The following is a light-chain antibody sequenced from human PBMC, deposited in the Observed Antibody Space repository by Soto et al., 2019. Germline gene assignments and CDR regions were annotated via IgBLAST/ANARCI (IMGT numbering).Light chain of an antibody. Sequence: QAVLTQPPSVSGPPGRRVTVSCTGSSSNIGAGYDVHWYQQLPGTAPKLLVYGNNNRPSGVPDRFSGSKSGTSASLAITGLQAEDVADYYCQSYDSSLSAPYVFGTGTKVTVL. CDR1: SSNIGAGYD. V-gene: IGLV1-40*01. CDR3: QSYDSSLSAPYV. CDR2: GNN. J-gene: IGLJ1*01.